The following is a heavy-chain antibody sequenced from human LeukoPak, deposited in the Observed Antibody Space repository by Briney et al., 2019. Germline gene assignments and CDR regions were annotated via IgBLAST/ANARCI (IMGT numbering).Heavy chain of an antibody. Sequence: SETLSLTCTLPGDSFRSGGLYWGWIRQPPGKRPEWIGDIFYTGKTNYNPSLKSRVTISLDTSNSQFSLKLTFMTAADTAVYYCARIFDSWGQGILVTVSS. CDR2: IFYTGKT. V-gene: IGHV4-61*08. CDR3: ARIFDS. CDR1: GDSFRSGGLY. J-gene: IGHJ4*02.